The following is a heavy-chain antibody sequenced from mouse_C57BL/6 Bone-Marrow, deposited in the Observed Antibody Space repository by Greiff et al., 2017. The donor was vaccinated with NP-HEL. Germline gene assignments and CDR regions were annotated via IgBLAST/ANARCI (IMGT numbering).Heavy chain of an antibody. J-gene: IGHJ2*01. CDR1: GFTFSSYT. D-gene: IGHD1-1*01. CDR3: ASGLYYYGSSYDFDY. Sequence: EVKVVESGGGLVKPGGSLKLSCAASGFTFSSYTMSWVRQTPEKRLEWVATISGGGGNTYYPDSVKGRFTISRDNAKNTLYLQMSSLRSEDTALYYCASGLYYYGSSYDFDYWGQGTTLTVSS. V-gene: IGHV5-9*01. CDR2: ISGGGGNT.